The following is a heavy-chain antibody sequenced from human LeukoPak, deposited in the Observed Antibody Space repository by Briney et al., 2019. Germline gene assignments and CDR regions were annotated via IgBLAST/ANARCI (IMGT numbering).Heavy chain of an antibody. V-gene: IGHV3-30*18. CDR1: GFTFSSYG. Sequence: GGSLRLSCAASGFTFSSYGMHWVRQAPGKGLEWVAVISYDGSNKYYADSVKGRFTISRDNSKNTLYLQMNSLRAEDTAVYYCAKDRGYCSSTSSYRYFQHWGQGTLVTVSS. CDR2: ISYDGSNK. J-gene: IGHJ1*01. CDR3: AKDRGYCSSTSSYRYFQH. D-gene: IGHD2-2*02.